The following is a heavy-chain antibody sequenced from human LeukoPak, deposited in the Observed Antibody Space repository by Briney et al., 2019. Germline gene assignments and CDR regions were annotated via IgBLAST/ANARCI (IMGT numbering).Heavy chain of an antibody. CDR3: ASLFVAAAVLDAFDI. CDR2: INPNSGGT. V-gene: IGHV1-2*02. D-gene: IGHD6-13*01. CDR1: GYTFTSYG. J-gene: IGHJ3*02. Sequence: ASVKVSCKASGYTFTSYGISWVRQAPGQGLEWMGWINPNSGGTNYAQKFQGRVTMARDTSISTAYMELSRLRSDDTAVYYCASLFVAAAVLDAFDIWGQGTMVTVSS.